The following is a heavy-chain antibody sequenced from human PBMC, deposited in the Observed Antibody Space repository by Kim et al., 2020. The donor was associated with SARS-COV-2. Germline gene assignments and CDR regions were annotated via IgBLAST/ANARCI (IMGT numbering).Heavy chain of an antibody. J-gene: IGHJ4*02. Sequence: VKGRFTISRDNSKNTLYLQMSSLRAEDTAVYYCVKDLLSSGGSGSYYISYWGQGTLVTVSS. V-gene: IGHV3-64D*06. D-gene: IGHD3-10*01. CDR3: VKDLLSSGGSGSYYISY.